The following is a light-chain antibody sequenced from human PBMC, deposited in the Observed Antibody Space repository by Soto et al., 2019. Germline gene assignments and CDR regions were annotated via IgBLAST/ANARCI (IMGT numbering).Light chain of an antibody. CDR3: QQYDHLSLT. Sequence: DIQMTQSPSSLSASVGDRVTITCRASQSITIYLNWYQQKPGKAPNLLIFDASNLDAGVPSRFSGSGSGTYFTFTIHSLQPEDVATYYCQQYDHLSLTFGGGTKVEIK. CDR2: DAS. V-gene: IGKV1-33*01. CDR1: QSITIY. J-gene: IGKJ4*01.